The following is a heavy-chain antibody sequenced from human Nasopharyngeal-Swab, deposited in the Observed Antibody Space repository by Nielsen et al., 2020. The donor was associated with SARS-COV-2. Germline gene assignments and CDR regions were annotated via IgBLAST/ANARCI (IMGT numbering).Heavy chain of an antibody. CDR2: INYSGST. V-gene: IGHV4-59*01. D-gene: IGHD1-26*01. CDR3: ARERVTTVGENSGAFDI. J-gene: IGHJ3*02. CDR1: GGSISSYY. Sequence: SETLSLTCTVSGGSISSYYWSWIRQPPGKGLEWIGYINYSGSTKNNPSLKSRVIISVDASKNQFSLKLISVRAADTAVYYCARERVTTVGENSGAFDIWGQGTMVTVSS.